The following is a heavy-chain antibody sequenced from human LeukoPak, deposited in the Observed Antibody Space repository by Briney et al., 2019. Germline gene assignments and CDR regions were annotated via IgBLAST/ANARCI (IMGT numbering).Heavy chain of an antibody. J-gene: IGHJ6*02. CDR1: GYTFTSYD. Sequence: GASVKVSCKASGYTFTSYDINWVRQATGQGLEWMGWMNPNSGNTGYAQKFQGRVTMTRNTSISTACMELSSLRSEDTAVYYCARGRGSSSWRFYYYYGMDVWGQGTTVTVSS. CDR2: MNPNSGNT. D-gene: IGHD6-13*01. V-gene: IGHV1-8*01. CDR3: ARGRGSSSWRFYYYYGMDV.